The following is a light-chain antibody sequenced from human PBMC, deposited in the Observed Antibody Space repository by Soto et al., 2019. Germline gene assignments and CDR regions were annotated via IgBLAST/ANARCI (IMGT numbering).Light chain of an antibody. CDR2: AAS. Sequence: DIQLTQSPSFLSASVGDRLTITSRASQGISSYLAWYQQKPGKAPKLLIYAASTLQSGVPSRFSGSGSGTEFTLTISSLQPEDFATYYCQQLNSYPRTFGQGTKVDI. J-gene: IGKJ1*01. V-gene: IGKV1-9*01. CDR1: QGISSY. CDR3: QQLNSYPRT.